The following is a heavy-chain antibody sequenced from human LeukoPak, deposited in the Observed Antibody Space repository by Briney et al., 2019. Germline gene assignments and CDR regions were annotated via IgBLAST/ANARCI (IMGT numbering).Heavy chain of an antibody. Sequence: PGGSLRLSCAASGFTFYTYGMHWVRQAPGKGLEWVSVIANDGTNEYYADSVKGRFTISRDNSKNTLYLQMNSLRAEDTAVYYCAREGSDWNYYYYMDVWGKGTTVTISS. CDR1: GFTFYTYG. D-gene: IGHD6-19*01. CDR3: AREGSDWNYYYYMDV. CDR2: IANDGTNE. V-gene: IGHV3-30*03. J-gene: IGHJ6*03.